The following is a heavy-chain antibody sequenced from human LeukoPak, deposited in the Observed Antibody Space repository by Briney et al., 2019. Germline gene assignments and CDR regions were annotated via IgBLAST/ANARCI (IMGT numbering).Heavy chain of an antibody. Sequence: PGGSLRLSCAASGFTFSSYSMNWVRQAPGKGLEWVSYISSSSSTIYYADSVKGRFTISRDNAKNSLYLQMNSLRAEDTAVYYCARGGQYCSGGSCYSTNWFDPWGQGTLVTVSS. D-gene: IGHD2-15*01. J-gene: IGHJ5*02. CDR2: ISSSSSTI. V-gene: IGHV3-48*04. CDR3: ARGGQYCSGGSCYSTNWFDP. CDR1: GFTFSSYS.